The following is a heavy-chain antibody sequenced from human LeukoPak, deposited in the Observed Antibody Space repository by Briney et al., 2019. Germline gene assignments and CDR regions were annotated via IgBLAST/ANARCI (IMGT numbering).Heavy chain of an antibody. CDR1: GFTFDDYA. V-gene: IGHV3-9*03. CDR2: ISWNSGSI. Sequence: AGGSLRLSCAASGFTFDDYAMHWVRHAPGKGLEWVSGISWNSGSIGYADSVKGRFTISRDNAKNSLYLQMNSLRAEDMALYYCAREADYYDSSGYPGYYMDVWGKGTTVTVSS. J-gene: IGHJ6*03. CDR3: AREADYYDSSGYPGYYMDV. D-gene: IGHD3-22*01.